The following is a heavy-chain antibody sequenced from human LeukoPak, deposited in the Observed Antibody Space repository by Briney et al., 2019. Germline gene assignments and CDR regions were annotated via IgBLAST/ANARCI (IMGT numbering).Heavy chain of an antibody. Sequence: PGGSLRLSCAASGFTFSSYWMHWVRQAPGKGLVWVSRINTDGSATNYADAVKGRFTISRDNAKNTLYLQMNSLRVDDTAVYYCARVSGRLERQSDLDYWGQGTLVIVSS. V-gene: IGHV3-74*01. J-gene: IGHJ4*02. CDR2: INTDGSAT. CDR1: GFTFSSYW. D-gene: IGHD1-1*01. CDR3: ARVSGRLERQSDLDY.